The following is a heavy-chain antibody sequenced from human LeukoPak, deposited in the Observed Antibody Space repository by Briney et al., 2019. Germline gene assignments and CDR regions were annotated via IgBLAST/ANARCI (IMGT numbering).Heavy chain of an antibody. CDR2: IYPSGGT. J-gene: IGHJ5*02. D-gene: IGHD2-21*01. V-gene: IGHV4-4*09. CDR1: GGPIDSYY. Sequence: SETLSLTCTVSGGPIDSYYWSWIRLPPGKGLEWIGYIYPSGGTHYNPSLLSRVSMSVDTSKNQFSLKVRSATAADTADYFCARRIVAGATNSHWFDPWGQGTLVTVSS. CDR3: ARRIVAGATNSHWFDP.